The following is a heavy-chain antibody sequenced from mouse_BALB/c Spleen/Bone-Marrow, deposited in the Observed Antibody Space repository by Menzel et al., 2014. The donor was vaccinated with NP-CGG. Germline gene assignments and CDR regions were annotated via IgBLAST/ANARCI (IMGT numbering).Heavy chain of an antibody. CDR3: TREGGSPCAY. D-gene: IGHD1-1*02. CDR1: GYTFTSYY. Sequence: VQLVESGAELVKPGASVKLSCKASGYTFTSYYMYWVKQRPGQGLEWIGEINPSNGGTNFNEKFKSKATLTVDKSSSTAYMQLSSLTSEDSAVYYCTREGGSPCAYWGQGTLVTVSA. V-gene: IGHV1S81*02. J-gene: IGHJ3*01. CDR2: INPSNGGT.